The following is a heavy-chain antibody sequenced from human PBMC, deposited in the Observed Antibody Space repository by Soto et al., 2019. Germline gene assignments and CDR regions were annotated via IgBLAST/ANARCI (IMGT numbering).Heavy chain of an antibody. V-gene: IGHV1-8*01. CDR2: MNPSSGDS. D-gene: IGHD3-16*01. Sequence: QVQLVQSGAEVKKPGASVKVSCEASGYPFTAFDINWVRQAAGQGLEWMGWMNPSSGDSAFAQRFQDRITMTRTTSISTAYMELSKLTSDDPAVYYSVRQPGGVAPPAADYWGQGTLVTVSS. J-gene: IGHJ4*02. CDR1: GYPFTAFD. CDR3: VRQPGGVAPPAADY.